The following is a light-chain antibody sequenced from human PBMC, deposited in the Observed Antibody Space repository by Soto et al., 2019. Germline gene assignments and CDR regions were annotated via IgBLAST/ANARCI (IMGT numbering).Light chain of an antibody. CDR2: GAF. Sequence: EIVMTQSPATLSVSPGGRATLSCRAGQSVSTNLAWYQQKPGQAPRLLIHGAFTGATGVPARFSGSGSGTEFTLTISSLQSEDFAVYYCQQYNNWPYTFGQGTKVDIK. CDR1: QSVSTN. CDR3: QQYNNWPYT. V-gene: IGKV3-15*01. J-gene: IGKJ2*01.